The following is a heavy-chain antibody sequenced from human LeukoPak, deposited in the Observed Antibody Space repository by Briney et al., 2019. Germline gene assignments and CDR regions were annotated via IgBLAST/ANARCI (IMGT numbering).Heavy chain of an antibody. V-gene: IGHV3-23*01. J-gene: IGHJ4*02. D-gene: IGHD2-15*01. CDR3: ARDSDVHCSGGSCTNFDY. CDR1: GFTFSSYA. Sequence: PGGSLRLSCAASGFTFSSYAMSWVRQAPGKGLEWVSSISGSGGTTYYADSVKGRFTISRDNSKNTLYLQMNSLRAEDTAVYYCARDSDVHCSGGSCTNFDYWGQGTLVTVSS. CDR2: ISGSGGTT.